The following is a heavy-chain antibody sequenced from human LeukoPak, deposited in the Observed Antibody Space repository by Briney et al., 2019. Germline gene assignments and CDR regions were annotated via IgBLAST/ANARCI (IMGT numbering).Heavy chain of an antibody. CDR1: GFTFNTYA. CDR2: ISHSGGGT. CDR3: AKEGFENQLDY. D-gene: IGHD1-14*01. J-gene: IGHJ4*02. Sequence: GGSLRLSCAASGFTFNTYAMSWVRQAPEKGLEWVSTISHSGGGTYYAESVKGRFTISRDNSKNTLYLQMNSLRAEDTAVYYCAKEGFENQLDYWGQGTLVTVS. V-gene: IGHV3-23*01.